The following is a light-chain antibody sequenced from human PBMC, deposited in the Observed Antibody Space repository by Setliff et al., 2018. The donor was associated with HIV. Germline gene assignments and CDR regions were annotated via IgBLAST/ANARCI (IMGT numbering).Light chain of an antibody. CDR3: SSYTNTNTGV. CDR1: NSDVGGYNY. V-gene: IGLV2-14*01. CDR2: EVS. Sequence: APAQPASVSGSPGQSITISCTGSNSDVGGYNYVSWYQQHPGKAPKLMIYEVSNRPSGVSNRFSGSKSGNTASLTISGLQAEDEADYYCSSYTNTNTGVFGTGTRSPS. J-gene: IGLJ1*01.